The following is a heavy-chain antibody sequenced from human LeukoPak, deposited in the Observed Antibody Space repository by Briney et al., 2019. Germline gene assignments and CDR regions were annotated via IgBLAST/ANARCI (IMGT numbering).Heavy chain of an antibody. Sequence: GGSLRLSCAGSGFTFSSYWMSWVRQAPGKGLEWVAFIKGDGSAKKYVDSVKGRFTISRDNAKNSLFLQMNSLRAEDTAVYYCARDRGWIQHDIWGQGTMVAVSS. V-gene: IGHV3-7*01. D-gene: IGHD5-18*01. CDR1: GFTFSSYW. J-gene: IGHJ3*02. CDR3: ARDRGWIQHDI. CDR2: IKGDGSAK.